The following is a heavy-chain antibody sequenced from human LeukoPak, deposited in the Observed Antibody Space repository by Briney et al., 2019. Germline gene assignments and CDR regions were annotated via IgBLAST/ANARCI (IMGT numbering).Heavy chain of an antibody. CDR3: ARGRTTETTFYYYYHGMDV. V-gene: IGHV4-34*01. Sequence: PSETLSLTCAVYGGSFSAYYWSWIRQPPGKGLEWIGEINHSGSTNYNPSLKSRVTISVDTSKNQSSLKLRFVTAADTAVYYCARGRTTETTFYYYYHGMDVWGQGTTVTVSS. CDR2: INHSGST. D-gene: IGHD4-11*01. CDR1: GGSFSAYY. J-gene: IGHJ6*02.